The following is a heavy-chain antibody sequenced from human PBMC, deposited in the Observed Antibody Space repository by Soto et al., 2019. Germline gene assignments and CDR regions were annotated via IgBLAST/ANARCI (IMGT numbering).Heavy chain of an antibody. CDR2: INSDGRTT. V-gene: IGHV3-74*01. CDR1: GFTSSTYW. Sequence: GGSLRPACAASGFTSSTYWAHWVRQAPGRGLVWVSHINSDGRTTTYAGSVKGRFTLSRDTAKNTLYRQINSLRSEHTAVYDYVRDAWGVHHWGQGAQVTASS. D-gene: IGHD2-8*01. CDR3: VRDAWGVHH. J-gene: IGHJ5*02.